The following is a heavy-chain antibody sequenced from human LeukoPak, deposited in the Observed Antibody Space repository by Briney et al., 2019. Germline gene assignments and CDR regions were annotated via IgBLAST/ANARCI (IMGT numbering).Heavy chain of an antibody. D-gene: IGHD6-19*01. CDR2: ISGSGGST. J-gene: IGHJ4*02. V-gene: IGHV3-23*01. Sequence: PGGSLRLSCAASGFTLSSYAMSWVRQAPGKGLEWVSAISGSGGSTYYADSVKGRFTISRDNSKNTLYLQMNSLRVEDTAVYYCAKDRAVAGYFDYWGQGTLVTVSS. CDR1: GFTLSSYA. CDR3: AKDRAVAGYFDY.